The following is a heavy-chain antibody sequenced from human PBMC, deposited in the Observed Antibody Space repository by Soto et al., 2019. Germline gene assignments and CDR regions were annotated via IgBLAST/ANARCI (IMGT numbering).Heavy chain of an antibody. CDR1: GFTFSSYG. V-gene: IGHV3-33*01. J-gene: IGHJ6*02. CDR2: IWYDGSEK. Sequence: GGSLRLSCEASGFTFSSYGMHWVRQAPGKGLEWVAVIWYDGSEKYYADSVKGRITISRDDSKNTLYLQMNSLRAEDTAVYYCARGFTGTTSYYTMDVWGQGTTVTVSS. D-gene: IGHD4-4*01. CDR3: ARGFTGTTSYYTMDV.